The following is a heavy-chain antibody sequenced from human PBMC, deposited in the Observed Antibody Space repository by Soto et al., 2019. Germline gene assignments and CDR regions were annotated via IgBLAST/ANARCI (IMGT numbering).Heavy chain of an antibody. V-gene: IGHV4-34*01. D-gene: IGHD3-10*01. CDR3: ARGPIPPIIHYYGSGSRGPRSYFQH. CDR1: GGSFSGYY. CDR2: INHSGST. J-gene: IGHJ1*01. Sequence: SETLSLTCAVYGGSFSGYYWSWIRQPPGKGLEWIGEINHSGSTNYNPSLKSRVTISVDTSKNQFSLKLGSVTAADTAVYYCARGPIPPIIHYYGSGSRGPRSYFQHWGQGTLVTVSS.